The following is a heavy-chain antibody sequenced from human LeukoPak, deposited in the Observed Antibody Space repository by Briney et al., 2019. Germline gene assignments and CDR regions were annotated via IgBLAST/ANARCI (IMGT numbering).Heavy chain of an antibody. Sequence: SETLSLTCTVSGGSISSSSYYWGWIRQPPGKGLEWIGYIYYSGSTNYNPSLKSRVTISVDTSKNQFSLKLSSVTAADTAVYYCARLSSPLDAFDIWGQGTMVTVSS. CDR3: ARLSSPLDAFDI. V-gene: IGHV4-61*05. J-gene: IGHJ3*02. D-gene: IGHD3-10*01. CDR2: IYYSGST. CDR1: GGSISSSSYY.